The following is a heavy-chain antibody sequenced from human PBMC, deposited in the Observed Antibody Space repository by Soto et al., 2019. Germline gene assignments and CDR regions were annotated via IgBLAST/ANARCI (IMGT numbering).Heavy chain of an antibody. V-gene: IGHV1-3*01. CDR2: INAGNGNT. J-gene: IGHJ5*02. Sequence: ASVKVSCKASGYTFTSYAMHWVRQAPGQRLEWMGWINAGNGNTKYSQKFQGRVTITRDTSASTAYMELSSLRSEDTAVYYCARDNMYYDILPGLFDPWCKGTLVTLSS. D-gene: IGHD3-9*01. CDR3: ARDNMYYDILPGLFDP. CDR1: GYTFTSYA.